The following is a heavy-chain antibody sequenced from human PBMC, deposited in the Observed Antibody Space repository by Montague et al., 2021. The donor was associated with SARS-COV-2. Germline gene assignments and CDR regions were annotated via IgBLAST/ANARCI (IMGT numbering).Heavy chain of an antibody. CDR2: IYYSGST. J-gene: IGHJ3*01. CDR3: ASPTYYYDSSGSGAFDL. CDR1: GGSISSSNYY. D-gene: IGHD3-22*01. Sequence: SETRSLTCTVSGGSISSSNYYWCWIRQPPGKGLELIGSIYYSGSTYYNPSLKSRVTISVDTSKNQFSLKLTSVTAADTAVYYCASPTYYYDSSGSGAFDLWGQGTMVTVSS. V-gene: IGHV4-39*01.